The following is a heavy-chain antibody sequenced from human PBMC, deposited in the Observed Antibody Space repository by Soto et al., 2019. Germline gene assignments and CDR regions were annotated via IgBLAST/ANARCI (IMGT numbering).Heavy chain of an antibody. Sequence: SETLSLTCAVSGGSISSGAYSWSWIRQPPGKGLEWIGYVYHTGNIYYNPSLESRVPISVDRSKNQFSLELTSVTAADTAVYYCERFRGTAILDFWGQGTLVTVYS. J-gene: IGHJ4*02. CDR3: ERFRGTAILDF. CDR2: VYHTGNI. D-gene: IGHD2-21*02. V-gene: IGHV4-30-2*01. CDR1: GGSISSGAYS.